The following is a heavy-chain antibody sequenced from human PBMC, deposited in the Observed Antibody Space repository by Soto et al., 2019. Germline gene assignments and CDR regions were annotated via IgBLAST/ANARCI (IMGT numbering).Heavy chain of an antibody. Sequence: PSETLSLTCTVSGGSIYRSGYYWGWIRQPPGRGLEWIGNIDYNGVTYSNPSLKSRVTISRDTSKNQFSLKLTSVTAADTALYYFGKLLVGATGHTDSDSWGPGTLVTVPS. CDR2: IDYNGVT. V-gene: IGHV4-39*01. CDR3: GKLLVGATGHTDSDS. J-gene: IGHJ4*02. CDR1: GGSIYRSGYY. D-gene: IGHD2-15*01.